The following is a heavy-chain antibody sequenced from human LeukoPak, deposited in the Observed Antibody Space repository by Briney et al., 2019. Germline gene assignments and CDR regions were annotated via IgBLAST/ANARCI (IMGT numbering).Heavy chain of an antibody. CDR1: GFTFSSYG. Sequence: PGRSLRLSCAASGFTFSSYGMHWVRQAPGKGLEWVAVISYDGSNKYYADSVKGRFTISRDNSKNTLYLQMNSLRSDDTAVYYCARVVDTAMVVGMDVWGQGTTVTVSS. V-gene: IGHV3-30*03. D-gene: IGHD5-18*01. CDR3: ARVVDTAMVVGMDV. J-gene: IGHJ6*02. CDR2: ISYDGSNK.